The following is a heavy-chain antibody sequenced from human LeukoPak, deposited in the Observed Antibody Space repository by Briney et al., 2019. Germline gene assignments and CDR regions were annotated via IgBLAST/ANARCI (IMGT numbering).Heavy chain of an antibody. CDR1: GLTFSSYA. CDR2: ISGNGATT. V-gene: IGHV3-23*01. D-gene: IGHD5-12*01. CDR3: AKRGVATIPDY. Sequence: GGSLRLSCAASGLTFSSYAMSWVRQAPGKGLGWVSTISGNGATTYYAGSVKGRFTISRDNSKSTLYMQMNSLRAEDTAVYYCAKRGVATIPDYWGQGTLVTVSS. J-gene: IGHJ4*02.